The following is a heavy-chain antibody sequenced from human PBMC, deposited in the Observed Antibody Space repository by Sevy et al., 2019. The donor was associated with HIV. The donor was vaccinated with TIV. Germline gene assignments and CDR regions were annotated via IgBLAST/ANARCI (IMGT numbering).Heavy chain of an antibody. CDR2: IYYSGLT. V-gene: IGHV4-30-4*01. CDR1: GGSISSGDYN. D-gene: IGHD4-4*01. Sequence: SETLSLTCTVSGGSISSGDYNWNWIRQPPGKGLEWIGYIYYSGLTYYNPSLKSRITLSVDTSENQFSLTLSSVTVADTAVYYCARSYSDYSNALAFDYWGQGTLVTVSS. CDR3: ARSYSDYSNALAFDY. J-gene: IGHJ4*02.